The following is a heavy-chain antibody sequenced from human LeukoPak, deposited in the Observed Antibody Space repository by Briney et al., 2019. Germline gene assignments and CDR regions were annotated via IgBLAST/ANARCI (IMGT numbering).Heavy chain of an antibody. V-gene: IGHV3-7*01. Sequence: GGSLRLSCAASGFTFSSYAMSWVRQAPGKGLEWVANINQDGNEIYYMDSVKGRFTISRSNAKNSLFLQINNLRAEGTAVYYCASRVWVGTTFHFYYYLDVWGKGTTVTVSS. D-gene: IGHD1-26*01. CDR1: GFTFSSYA. CDR2: INQDGNEI. CDR3: ASRVWVGTTFHFYYYLDV. J-gene: IGHJ6*03.